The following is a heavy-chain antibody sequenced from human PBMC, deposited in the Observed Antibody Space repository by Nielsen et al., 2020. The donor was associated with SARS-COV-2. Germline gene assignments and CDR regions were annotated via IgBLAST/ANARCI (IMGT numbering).Heavy chain of an antibody. Sequence: ASVKVSCKASGYTFTSYDINWVRQATGQGLEWMGWMNPNSGNTGYAQKFQGRVTMTRNTSISTAYMELSSLRSEDTAVYYCARAIPEDCSSTSCYNWFDPWGQGTLVTVSS. V-gene: IGHV1-8*01. CDR3: ARAIPEDCSSTSCYNWFDP. D-gene: IGHD2-2*01. J-gene: IGHJ5*02. CDR2: MNPNSGNT. CDR1: GYTFTSYD.